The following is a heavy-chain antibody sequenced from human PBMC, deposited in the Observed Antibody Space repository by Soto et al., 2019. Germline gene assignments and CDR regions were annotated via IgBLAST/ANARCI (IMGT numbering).Heavy chain of an antibody. CDR3: AREGSRPYYYYGMDV. CDR2: ISTYNGDT. J-gene: IGHJ6*02. V-gene: IGHV1-18*01. CDR1: GYSFTTYG. Sequence: QVQLVQSGAEVKKPGASVKVSCKASGYSFTTYGIAWVRQAPRQGLEWMGWISTYNGDTDYAQNLQGRVIMTTDTSTTTAYMELRSLRSDDTAVYYCAREGSRPYYYYGMDVWGQGTTVSVSS. D-gene: IGHD2-15*01.